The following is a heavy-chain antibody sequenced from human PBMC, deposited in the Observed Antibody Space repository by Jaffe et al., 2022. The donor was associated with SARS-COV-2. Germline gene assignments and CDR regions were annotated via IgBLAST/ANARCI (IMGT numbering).Heavy chain of an antibody. CDR1: GFTFSSYA. J-gene: IGHJ4*02. V-gene: IGHV3-30*04. Sequence: QVQLVESGGGVVQPGRSLRLSCAASGFTFSSYAMHWVRQAPGKGLEWVAVISYDGSNKYYADSVKGRFTISRDNSKNTLYLQMNSLRAEDTAVYYCARDADYYDSSGYYYLVVGGGGYDYWGQGTLVTVSS. CDR2: ISYDGSNK. CDR3: ARDADYYDSSGYYYLVVGGGGYDY. D-gene: IGHD3-22*01.